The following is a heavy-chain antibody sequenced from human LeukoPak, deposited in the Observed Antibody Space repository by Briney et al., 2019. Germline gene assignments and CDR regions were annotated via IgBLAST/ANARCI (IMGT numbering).Heavy chain of an antibody. CDR3: ARDWGSSSWYYFDY. CDR2: ISIVSNTI. D-gene: IGHD6-13*01. CDR1: GFTFSSYS. Sequence: GGSLRLSCAASGFTFSSYSMNWVRQAPGKGLEWVSYISIVSNTIYYADSVKGRFTISRDGAKNSLYLQMNSLRAEDTAVYYCARDWGSSSWYYFDYWGQGTLVTVSS. J-gene: IGHJ4*02. V-gene: IGHV3-48*04.